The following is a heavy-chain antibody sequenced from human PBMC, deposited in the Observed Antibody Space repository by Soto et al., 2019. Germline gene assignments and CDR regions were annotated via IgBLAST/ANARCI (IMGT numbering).Heavy chain of an antibody. J-gene: IGHJ4*02. CDR1: GGSFSSYY. Sequence: QVQLQESGPGLVNPSGTLSLTCTVSGGSFSSYYWSWIRQPPGKGLEWIGYIYYSGTAIYNPSLKSRVNILIDTSKKQFSLNLSSVTAADTAVYYCARGRYTYGPDSWGQGTLVTVSS. CDR2: IYYSGTA. CDR3: ARGRYTYGPDS. D-gene: IGHD5-18*01. V-gene: IGHV4-59*01.